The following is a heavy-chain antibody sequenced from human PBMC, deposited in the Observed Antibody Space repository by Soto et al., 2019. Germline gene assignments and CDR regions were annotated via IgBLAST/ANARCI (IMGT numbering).Heavy chain of an antibody. CDR1: GFTFSIFA. Sequence: HPGGSLRLSCAVSGFTFSIFAMNWVRQVPGRGLEWVSFISSSGSTTYYADSVKGRFTISRDSAKNSLYLQMNSLRDEDTAVYFCVLRGTATVAFDIWGQGTMVTVSS. J-gene: IGHJ3*02. CDR3: VLRGTATVAFDI. V-gene: IGHV3-48*02. CDR2: ISSSGSTT. D-gene: IGHD1-7*01.